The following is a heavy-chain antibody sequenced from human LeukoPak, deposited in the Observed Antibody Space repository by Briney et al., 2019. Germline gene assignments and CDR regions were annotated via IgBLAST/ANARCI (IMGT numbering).Heavy chain of an antibody. D-gene: IGHD6-19*01. V-gene: IGHV3-48*02. CDR3: ARDRGSGWYHDVFYI. J-gene: IGHJ3*02. Sequence: PGGSLRLSCAASGFTFSRYSMTWVRQAPGKGLEWVSYISTSSSTIYYADSVKGRFTISRDNAKNSLYLQMNSLRDEDAAVYYCARDRGSGWYHDVFYILGQGTMVTVSS. CDR2: ISTSSSTI. CDR1: GFTFSRYS.